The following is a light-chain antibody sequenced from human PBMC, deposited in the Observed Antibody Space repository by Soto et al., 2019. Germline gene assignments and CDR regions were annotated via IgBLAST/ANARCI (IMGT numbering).Light chain of an antibody. J-gene: IGLJ2*01. CDR1: SSNIGNKY. CDR2: ENN. CDR3: GTWDSSLSAGNVV. Sequence: QSVLTQPPSVSAAPGPKVTISCSGSSSNIGNKYVSWYQQLPGTAPKLLIYENNKRPSGIPDRFSGSKSGTSATLGITGLQTGDEADYYCGTWDSSLSAGNVVFGGGTKVTVL. V-gene: IGLV1-51*02.